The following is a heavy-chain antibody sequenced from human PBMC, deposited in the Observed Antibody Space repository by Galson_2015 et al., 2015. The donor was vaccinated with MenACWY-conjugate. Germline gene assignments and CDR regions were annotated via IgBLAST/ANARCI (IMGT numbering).Heavy chain of an antibody. Sequence: SLRLSCAASRFSFSTYAMSWVRQTPGKGLEWVSTIDGSGDTTYYADSVKGRFTISRDNSKNTLYLQMNSLRAEDTALYYCAKDAKGDFAVVPGAAGPWGQGTLVTVSS. V-gene: IGHV3-23*01. D-gene: IGHD3-3*01. CDR3: AKDAKGDFAVVPGAAGP. CDR1: RFSFSTYA. CDR2: IDGSGDTT. J-gene: IGHJ5*02.